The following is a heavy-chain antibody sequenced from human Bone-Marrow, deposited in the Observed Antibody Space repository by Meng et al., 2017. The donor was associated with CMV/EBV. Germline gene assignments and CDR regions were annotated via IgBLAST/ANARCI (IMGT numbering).Heavy chain of an antibody. V-gene: IGHV4-39*01. CDR2: IYYSGST. Sequence: GSISSSSYYWGWIRQPPGRGLGWIGSIYYSGSTYYDPSLKSRVTISVDTSKNQFSLKLSSVTAADTAVYYCARAVVSSGWYDPFDYWGQGTLVTVSS. D-gene: IGHD6-19*01. CDR3: ARAVVSSGWYDPFDY. CDR1: GSISSSSYY. J-gene: IGHJ4*02.